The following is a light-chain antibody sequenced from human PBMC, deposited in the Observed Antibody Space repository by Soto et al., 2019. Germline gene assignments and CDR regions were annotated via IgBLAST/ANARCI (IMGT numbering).Light chain of an antibody. CDR2: DVG. V-gene: IGLV2-14*03. CDR1: HSDIGNYNY. J-gene: IGLJ1*01. CDR3: NSNREAHPRFYV. Sequence: QSVLTQPASVSGSPGQSITISCTGTHSDIGNYNYVSWYQHLPGKAPKLMIYDVGSRPSGVSSRFSGSKSGNTASLAISGLQAEDEADYYCNSNREAHPRFYVFGTGTKVPVL.